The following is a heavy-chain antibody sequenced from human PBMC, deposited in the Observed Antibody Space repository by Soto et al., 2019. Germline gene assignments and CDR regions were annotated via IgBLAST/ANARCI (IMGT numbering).Heavy chain of an antibody. D-gene: IGHD6-19*01. CDR1: GFTFSDYY. Sequence: QVQLVESGGGLVKPGGSLRLSCAASGFTFSDYYMSWIRQAPGKGLEWVSYISSSGSTIYYADSVKGRFTISRDNAKXXXXXXXXSLRAEDTAVYYCAREEQWPVNFDYWGQGTLVTVSS. CDR3: AREEQWPVNFDY. CDR2: ISSSGSTI. V-gene: IGHV3-11*01. J-gene: IGHJ4*02.